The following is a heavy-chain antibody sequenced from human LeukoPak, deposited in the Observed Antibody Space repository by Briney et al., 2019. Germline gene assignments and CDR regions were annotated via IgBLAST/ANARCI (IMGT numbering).Heavy chain of an antibody. J-gene: IGHJ4*02. CDR1: GGSISSSSYY. V-gene: IGHV4-39*01. CDR2: IYCSGST. D-gene: IGHD3-9*01. Sequence: PSETLSLTCTVSGGSISSSSYYWGWIRQPPGKGLEWIGSIYCSGSTYYNPSLKSRVTISVDTSKNQFSLKLSSVTAADTAVYYCLLTGYYLYYFDYWGQGTLVTVSS. CDR3: LLTGYYLYYFDY.